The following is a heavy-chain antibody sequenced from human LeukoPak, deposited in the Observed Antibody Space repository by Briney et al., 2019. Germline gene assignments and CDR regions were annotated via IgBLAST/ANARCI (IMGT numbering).Heavy chain of an antibody. CDR1: GGSISSYY. CDR2: IYYSGST. J-gene: IGHJ4*02. D-gene: IGHD4-17*01. Sequence: SETLSLTCTVSGGSISSYYWSWIRQPPGKGLEWIGYIYYSGSTNYNPSLKSRVTISVDTSKNQFSLKLSSVTAADTAVYYCARRAAIEGLRGPSQGSIYYFDYWGQGTLVTVSS. V-gene: IGHV4-59*08. CDR3: ARRAAIEGLRGPSQGSIYYFDY.